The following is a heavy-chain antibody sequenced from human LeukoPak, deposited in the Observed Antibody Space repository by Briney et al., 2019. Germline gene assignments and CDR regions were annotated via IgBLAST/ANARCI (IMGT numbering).Heavy chain of an antibody. CDR3: ARRGKGLGYYMDV. J-gene: IGHJ6*03. V-gene: IGHV1-8*02. CDR1: GYTFTGYY. Sequence: ASVKVSCKASGYTFTGYYMHWVQQAPGQGLEWMGWINPNSGNTDYAQKFQGRVTMTRNTSISTAYIELSSLTSEDTAMYYCARRGKGLGYYMDVWGKGTTVTISS. D-gene: IGHD3-16*01. CDR2: INPNSGNT.